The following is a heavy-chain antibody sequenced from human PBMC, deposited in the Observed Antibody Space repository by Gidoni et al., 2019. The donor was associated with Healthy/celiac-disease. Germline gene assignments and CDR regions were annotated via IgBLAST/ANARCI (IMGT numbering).Heavy chain of an antibody. CDR2: ISSSSRYI. D-gene: IGHD6-19*01. V-gene: IGHV3-21*01. CDR3: ASLGSVAGGGY. J-gene: IGHJ4*02. Sequence: EVLLGESGGGRVRPGGALRLAWAASGFTFGSYSMNWVRQAPGKGLEWVSSISSSSRYIYYADSVKGRFTISRYNAKNSLYLQMHSLRAEDTAVYYCASLGSVAGGGYWGQGPLVTVSS. CDR1: GFTFGSYS.